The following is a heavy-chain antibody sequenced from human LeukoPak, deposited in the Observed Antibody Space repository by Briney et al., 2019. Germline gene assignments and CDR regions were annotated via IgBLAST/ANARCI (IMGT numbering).Heavy chain of an antibody. CDR3: AGGSGRGVFDI. D-gene: IGHD3-10*01. J-gene: IGHJ3*02. CDR1: GYSFTSHW. CDR2: IYPGDSHT. V-gene: IGHV5-51*01. Sequence: GESLKISCQGSGYSFTSHWIGWVRQMPGRGLECMGIIYPGDSHTRYSPSFQGQVTISADKSFSTAYLQWSSLKASDTAMYCCAGGSGRGVFDIWGQGTMVSVSS.